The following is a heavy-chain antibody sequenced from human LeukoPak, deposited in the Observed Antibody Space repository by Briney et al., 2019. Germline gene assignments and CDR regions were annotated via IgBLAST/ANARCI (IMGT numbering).Heavy chain of an antibody. J-gene: IGHJ4*02. CDR3: ARDIRVLRYFDWLLLQEYYFDY. V-gene: IGHV1-46*01. CDR1: GYTFTSYY. CDR2: INPSGGRT. D-gene: IGHD3-9*01. Sequence: ASVKVSCKASGYTFTSYYMHWVRQAPGQGLEWMGIINPSGGRTSYAQKFQGRVTMTRDTSTSTVYMELSSLRSEGAAVYYCARDIRVLRYFDWLLLQEYYFDYWGQGTLVTVSS.